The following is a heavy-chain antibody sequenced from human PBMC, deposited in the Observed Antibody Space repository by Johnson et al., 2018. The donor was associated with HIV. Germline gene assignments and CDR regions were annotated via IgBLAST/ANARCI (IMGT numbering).Heavy chain of an antibody. CDR2: ISSSGSTI. J-gene: IGHJ3*02. V-gene: IGHV3-11*04. D-gene: IGHD2-15*01. CDR1: GFVFSDSH. CDR3: AREGYCRGGSCYSNAFDI. Sequence: QMLLVESGGALVKPGGSLRLSCVASGFVFSDSHMSWIRQAPGKGLEWVSYISSSGSTIYYADSVKGRFTISRDNAKNSLYLQMNSLRAGDTAVYYCAREGYCRGGSCYSNAFDIWGQGTRVT.